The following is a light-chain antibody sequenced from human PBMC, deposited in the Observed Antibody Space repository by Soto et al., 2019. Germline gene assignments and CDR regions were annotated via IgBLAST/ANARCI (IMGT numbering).Light chain of an antibody. CDR3: QQYATSPQT. CDR2: EAS. V-gene: IGKV3-20*01. J-gene: IGKJ1*01. Sequence: EIVLTQSPGTLSLSPGERATLSCRASQSISGRYLAWYQQRPGQAPGLLIYEASSRATGIPDRFSGSGSGTDFTLTISRLEPEDFAVYYCQQYATSPQTFGQGTKVDIK. CDR1: QSISGRY.